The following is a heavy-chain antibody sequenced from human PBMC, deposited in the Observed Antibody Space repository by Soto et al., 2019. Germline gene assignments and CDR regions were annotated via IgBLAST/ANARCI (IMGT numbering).Heavy chain of an antibody. J-gene: IGHJ5*02. V-gene: IGHV4-34*01. CDR3: ARAALGDVVVPAAIDWFDP. Sequence: QVQLQQWGAGLLKPSETLSLTCAVYGGSFSGYYWSGIRQPPGKGLEWIGEINNSGSTNSNPSLKSRVTISVDTSKNQFSLKLSSVTAADTAVYYCARAALGDVVVPAAIDWFDPWGQGTLVTVSS. CDR2: INNSGST. D-gene: IGHD2-2*01. CDR1: GGSFSGYY.